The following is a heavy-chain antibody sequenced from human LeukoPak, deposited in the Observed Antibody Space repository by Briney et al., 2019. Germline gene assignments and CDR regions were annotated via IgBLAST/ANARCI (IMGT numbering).Heavy chain of an antibody. CDR3: AKDIGY. V-gene: IGHV3-9*01. CDR1: GFTFDDYA. J-gene: IGHJ4*02. Sequence: GGSLRLSCAASGFTFDDYAMHWVRQAPGKGLEWVSGISWNSGSIGYADSVKGRFTISRDNAKNSLYLQMNSLRAEDTALYYCAKDIGYWGQGTLVTVSS. CDR2: ISWNSGSI.